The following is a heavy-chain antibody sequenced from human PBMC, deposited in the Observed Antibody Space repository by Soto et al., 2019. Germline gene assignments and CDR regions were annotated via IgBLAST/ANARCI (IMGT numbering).Heavy chain of an antibody. J-gene: IGHJ6*02. Sequence: GGSLRLSCAASGFTFSSYSMNWVRQAPGKGLEWVSYISSSSSTIYYADSVKGRFTISRDNAKNSLYLQMNSLRDEDTAVYYCASSGSGSYPYYYYGMDVWGQGTTVTVSS. V-gene: IGHV3-48*02. CDR2: ISSSSSTI. D-gene: IGHD3-10*01. CDR1: GFTFSSYS. CDR3: ASSGSGSYPYYYYGMDV.